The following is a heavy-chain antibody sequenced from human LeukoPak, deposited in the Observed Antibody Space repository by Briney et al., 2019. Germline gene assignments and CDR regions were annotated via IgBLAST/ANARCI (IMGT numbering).Heavy chain of an antibody. CDR2: IDKDAIEK. CDR1: GFTISPYY. Sequence: GGSLRLSCIASGFTISPYYMGWARQAPGKGLEWVANIDKDAIEKYYVDPVKGRFTISRDNAKNSLRLEMNSLGVEDTAVYYCARGGLSYGFDVWGPGTMVTVSS. J-gene: IGHJ3*01. D-gene: IGHD3-22*01. V-gene: IGHV3-7*01. CDR3: ARGGLSYGFDV.